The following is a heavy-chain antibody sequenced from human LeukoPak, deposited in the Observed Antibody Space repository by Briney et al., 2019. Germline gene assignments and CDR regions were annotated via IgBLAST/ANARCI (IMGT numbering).Heavy chain of an antibody. J-gene: IGHJ4*02. Sequence: SETLSLTCTVSGASISSTDYYWGWIRQPPGKGLEWIGSMYYRGSTYYNPSLKSRVTISVDTSENQLSLKLSSVTAADTAVYYCARTGGDYWGQGTLVTVSS. CDR2: MYYRGST. D-gene: IGHD1-1*01. CDR3: ARTGGDY. CDR1: GASISSTDYY. V-gene: IGHV4-39*01.